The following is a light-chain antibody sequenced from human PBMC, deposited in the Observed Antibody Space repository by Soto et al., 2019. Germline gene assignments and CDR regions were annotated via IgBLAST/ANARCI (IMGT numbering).Light chain of an antibody. J-gene: IGKJ3*01. Sequence: EIVLTQSPGTLSLSPGERATLSCRASQSVSSNLAWCQQKPGQAPRLLIYGASSRATGIPDRFSGSGSGTDFTLTISRLEPEDFAVYYCQQYGSSPRVTFGPGTKVDIK. V-gene: IGKV3-20*01. CDR1: QSVSSN. CDR3: QQYGSSPRVT. CDR2: GAS.